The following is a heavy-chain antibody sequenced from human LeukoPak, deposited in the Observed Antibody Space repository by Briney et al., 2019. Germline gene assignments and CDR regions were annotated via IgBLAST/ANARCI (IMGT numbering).Heavy chain of an antibody. CDR2: IYSGGST. Sequence: GGSLRLSCAASGFTFSSNYMSWVRQAPGKGLEWVSVIYSGGSTYYADSVKGRFTISRDNSKNTLYLQMNSLRAEDTAVYYCARAGGSYQGYNWFDPWGQGTLVTVSS. J-gene: IGHJ5*02. V-gene: IGHV3-53*01. D-gene: IGHD1-26*01. CDR1: GFTFSSNY. CDR3: ARAGGSYQGYNWFDP.